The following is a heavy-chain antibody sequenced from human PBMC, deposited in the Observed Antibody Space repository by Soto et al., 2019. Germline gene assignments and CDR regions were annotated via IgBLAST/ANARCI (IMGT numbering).Heavy chain of an antibody. CDR2: IITYYNTL. Sequence: QAQVVQSGAEVRKPGSSVKLSCKASEGTFNSYAIAWVRQAPGQGLEWMVGIITYYNTLNYAQKFQDRVTITSDDSTSTVYMELTSLSSDDTAVYFCASGASRWYPYFFDSWAQGALVTAYS. CDR1: EGTFNSYA. V-gene: IGHV1-69*01. J-gene: IGHJ4*02. D-gene: IGHD6-13*01. CDR3: ASGASRWYPYFFDS.